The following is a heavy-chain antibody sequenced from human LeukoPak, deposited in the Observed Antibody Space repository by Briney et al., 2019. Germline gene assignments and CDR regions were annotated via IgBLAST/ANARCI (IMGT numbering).Heavy chain of an antibody. CDR2: INPNSGGT. V-gene: IGHV1-2*02. J-gene: IGHJ4*02. D-gene: IGHD5-18*01. CDR1: GYTFTGYY. CDR3: ARDSAPGDTYGLLGIDS. Sequence: GASVKVSSKASGYTFTGYYMHWVRQAPGQGLEWMGWINPNSGGTNYAQKFQGRVTMTRDTSISTAYMELSRLRSDDTAVYYCARDSAPGDTYGLLGIDSWGQGTLVTVSS.